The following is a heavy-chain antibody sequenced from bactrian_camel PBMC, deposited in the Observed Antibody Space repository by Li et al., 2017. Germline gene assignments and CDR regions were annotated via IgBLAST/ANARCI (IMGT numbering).Heavy chain of an antibody. V-gene: IGHV3S53*01. CDR1: GYAYTPYC. CDR3: AEGCGENDVFDFED. J-gene: IGHJ4*01. D-gene: IGHD3*01. CDR2: IDSVGET. Sequence: HVQLVESGGGSLQTGGSLKLSCAAHGYAYTPYCMGWYRQAPGKEREVVADIDSVGETSYADSVKGRFTISKDSAKNILYLQMDSLKAEDAGTYYCAEGCGENDVFDFEDWGQGTQVTVS.